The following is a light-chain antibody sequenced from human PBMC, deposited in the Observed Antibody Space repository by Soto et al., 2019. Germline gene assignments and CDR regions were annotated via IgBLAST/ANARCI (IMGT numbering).Light chain of an antibody. Sequence: EIVMTQSPATLSVSPGERVTLSCRASQSIKGFLAWYQHKPGQAPRLLIYDASTRAPGIPARFSGSGFGTEFTLTISSLQSVDFAVYYCEQFDNWPITFGKGTRLEIK. CDR1: QSIKGF. CDR2: DAS. CDR3: EQFDNWPIT. V-gene: IGKV3D-15*01. J-gene: IGKJ5*01.